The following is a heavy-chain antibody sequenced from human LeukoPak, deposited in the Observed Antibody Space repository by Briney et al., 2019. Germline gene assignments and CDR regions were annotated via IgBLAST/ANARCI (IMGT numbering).Heavy chain of an antibody. V-gene: IGHV1-69*13. J-gene: IGHJ3*02. CDR3: ARQCSSTSCYHAFDI. CDR2: IIPIFGTA. D-gene: IGHD2-2*01. Sequence: SVKVSCKASGGTFSSYAISWVRQAPGQGLEWMGGIIPIFGTANYAQKFQGRVTITADESTSTAYMVLSSLRSEDTTVYYCARQCSSTSCYHAFDIWGQGTMVTVSS. CDR1: GGTFSSYA.